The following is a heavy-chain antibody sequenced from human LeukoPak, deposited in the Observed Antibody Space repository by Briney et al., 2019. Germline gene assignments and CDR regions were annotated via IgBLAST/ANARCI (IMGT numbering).Heavy chain of an antibody. CDR3: ARGWRGPTIFCHFDY. CDR1: GGSFSGYY. Sequence: PSETLSLTCAVYGGSFSGYYWSWIRQPPGKGLERIGEINHSGSTNYNPSLKSRVTISVDTSKNQFSLKLSSVTAADTAVYYCARGWRGPTIFCHFDYWGQGTLVTVSS. D-gene: IGHD3-9*01. V-gene: IGHV4-34*01. J-gene: IGHJ4*02. CDR2: INHSGST.